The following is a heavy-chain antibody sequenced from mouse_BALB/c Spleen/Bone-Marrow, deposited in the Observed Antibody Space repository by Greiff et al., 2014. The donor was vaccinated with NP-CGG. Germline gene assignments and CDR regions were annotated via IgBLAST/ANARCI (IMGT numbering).Heavy chain of an antibody. Sequence: QLQLKESGAELVKPGASVKLSCKASGYTFSSYYMYWVKQRPGQGLEWIGEINPSNGGTKFNEKFKSKATLTVDKSSSTAYMQLSSLTSEDSAVYYCTRSNYGYWYFDVWGAGTTVTVSS. V-gene: IGHV1S81*02. J-gene: IGHJ1*01. CDR2: INPSNGGT. CDR3: TRSNYGYWYFDV. CDR1: GYTFSSYY. D-gene: IGHD1-1*01.